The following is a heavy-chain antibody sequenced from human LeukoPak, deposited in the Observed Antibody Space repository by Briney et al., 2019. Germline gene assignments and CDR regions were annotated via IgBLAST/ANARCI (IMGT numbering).Heavy chain of an antibody. J-gene: IGHJ4*02. CDR2: IYPGDSDT. D-gene: IGHD2-2*01. Sequence: GESLKISCKGFGYSFTTYWIGWVRQMPGKGLDWMGIIYPGDSDTRYSPSFQGQVTISADKSINTAYLHWSSLKASDTAMYYCARHGNSDSRTADIWGQGTLVTVSS. CDR1: GYSFTTYW. V-gene: IGHV5-51*01. CDR3: ARHGNSDSRTADI.